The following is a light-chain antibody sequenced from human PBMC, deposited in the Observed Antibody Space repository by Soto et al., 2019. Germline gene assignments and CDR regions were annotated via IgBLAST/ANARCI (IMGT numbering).Light chain of an antibody. V-gene: IGKV3-20*01. CDR1: QSVSSN. CDR2: GAS. J-gene: IGKJ1*01. Sequence: EMVMTQSPATLSVSPGERATLSCRASQSVSSNLAWYQQKPGQAPRLLIYGASSRATGIPDRFSGSGSGTEFTLTISRLEPEDFAVYYCQQYGSSSWTFGQGTKVDNK. CDR3: QQYGSSSWT.